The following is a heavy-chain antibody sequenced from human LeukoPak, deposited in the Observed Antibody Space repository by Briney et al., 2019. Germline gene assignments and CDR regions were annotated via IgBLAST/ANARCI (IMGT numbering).Heavy chain of an antibody. V-gene: IGHV1-2*02. D-gene: IGHD2-2*01. CDR1: GYTFTGYY. Sequence: ASVKVSCKASGYTFTGYYMHWVRQAPGQGLEWMGWINPNSGGTNYAQKFQGRVTMTRDTSISTAYMELSRLRSDDTAVYYCARIAVGYCSSTSCQNFDYWGQGTLVTVSS. CDR3: ARIAVGYCSSTSCQNFDY. J-gene: IGHJ4*02. CDR2: INPNSGGT.